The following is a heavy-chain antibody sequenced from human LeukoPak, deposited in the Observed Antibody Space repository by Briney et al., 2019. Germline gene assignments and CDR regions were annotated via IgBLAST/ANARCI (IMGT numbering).Heavy chain of an antibody. D-gene: IGHD4-17*01. V-gene: IGHV4-39*07. Sequence: PSETLSLTCTVSGGSISSSSYYWGWIRQPPGKGLEWIGNIYSSGSTYYNPSLKSRVTISVDTSKNQFSLKLSSVTAADTAVYYCARVTMDYGDYDKFLGGTFDYWGQGTLVTVSS. J-gene: IGHJ4*02. CDR3: ARVTMDYGDYDKFLGGTFDY. CDR1: GGSISSSSYY. CDR2: IYSSGST.